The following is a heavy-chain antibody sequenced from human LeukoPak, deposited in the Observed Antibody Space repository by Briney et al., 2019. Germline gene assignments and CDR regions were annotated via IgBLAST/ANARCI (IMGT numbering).Heavy chain of an antibody. CDR2: IYYSGST. CDR3: ARVVPVGFDY. Sequence: SETLSLTCTVSGGSISSYYWGWIRQPPGKGLEWIGSIYYSGSTYYNPSLKSRVTISVDTSKNQFSLKLSSVTAADTAVYYCARVVPVGFDYWGQGTLVTVSS. CDR1: GGSISSYY. V-gene: IGHV4-39*01. D-gene: IGHD2-2*01. J-gene: IGHJ4*02.